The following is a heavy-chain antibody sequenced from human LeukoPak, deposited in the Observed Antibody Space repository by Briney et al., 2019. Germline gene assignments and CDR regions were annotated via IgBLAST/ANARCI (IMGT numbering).Heavy chain of an antibody. CDR3: AAETYYYDSSGFYPRPFDY. Sequence: GGSLRLSCAASGFTFDDYAMHWVRQAPGKGLEWVSLISGDGGSTYYADSVMGRFTISRDNSKDSLYLQMNSLRTEDTALYYCAAETYYYDSSGFYPRPFDYWGQGTLVTVSS. CDR1: GFTFDDYA. CDR2: ISGDGGST. V-gene: IGHV3-43*02. J-gene: IGHJ4*02. D-gene: IGHD3-22*01.